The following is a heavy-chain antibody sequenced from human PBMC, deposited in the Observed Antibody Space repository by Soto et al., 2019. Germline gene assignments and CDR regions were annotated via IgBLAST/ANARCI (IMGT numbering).Heavy chain of an antibody. J-gene: IGHJ6*02. D-gene: IGHD3-10*01. CDR3: ARDRLTWFGEPLHYYGMDV. CDR1: GFTFSDYY. Sequence: GSLRLSCAASGFTFSDYYMSWIRQAPGKGLDWVSYISSSSSYTNYADSVKGRFTISRDNAKNSLYLQMNSLRAEDTAVYYCARDRLTWFGEPLHYYGMDVWGQGTTVTVSS. V-gene: IGHV3-11*05. CDR2: ISSSSSYT.